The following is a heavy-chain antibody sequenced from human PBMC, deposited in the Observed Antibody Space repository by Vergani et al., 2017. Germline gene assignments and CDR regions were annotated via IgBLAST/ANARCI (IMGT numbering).Heavy chain of an antibody. CDR3: ARGSRAECGSGPDK. Sequence: QVQLKESGPGLVKPSKTLSLPCTVSGGSVRTSIGYYWTWIRQPAGKTLEWIGEIFSSGTTNYNPSFKNRVTMSVDTSKNQFSLKLNSVTAADTAVYYCARGSRAECGSGPDKWGQGTLVTVSS. CDR1: GGSVRTSIGYY. V-gene: IGHV4-61*02. CDR2: IFSSGTT. D-gene: IGHD2-21*01. J-gene: IGHJ4*02.